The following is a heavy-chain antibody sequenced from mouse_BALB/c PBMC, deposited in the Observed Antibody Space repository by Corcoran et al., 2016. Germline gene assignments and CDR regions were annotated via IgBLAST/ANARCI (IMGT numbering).Heavy chain of an antibody. CDR3: ARRAGGFSYAMDY. Sequence: QVTLKESGPGILQPSQTLSLTCSFSGFSLSTSGMGVSWIRQPSGKGLEWLAHIYWDDDKRYNPSLKSRLTISKDTSSNQVFLKITRVDTADTATYYCARRAGGFSYAMDYWGQGTSVTVSS. J-gene: IGHJ4*01. CDR1: GFSLSTSGMG. V-gene: IGHV8-12*01. D-gene: IGHD4-1*01. CDR2: IYWDDDK.